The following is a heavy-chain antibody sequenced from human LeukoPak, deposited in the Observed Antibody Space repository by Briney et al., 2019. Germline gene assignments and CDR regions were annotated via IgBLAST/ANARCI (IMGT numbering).Heavy chain of an antibody. CDR2: INSDGSST. V-gene: IGHV3-74*01. Sequence: GGSLRLSCATSGFTFSSYWMHWVRQAPGKGLVWVSRINSDGSSTSYADSVKGRFTISRDNAKNTLYLQMNSLRAEDTAVYYCAGAGIAVAVQHWGQGTLVTVSS. CDR1: GFTFSSYW. CDR3: AGAGIAVAVQH. D-gene: IGHD6-19*01. J-gene: IGHJ1*01.